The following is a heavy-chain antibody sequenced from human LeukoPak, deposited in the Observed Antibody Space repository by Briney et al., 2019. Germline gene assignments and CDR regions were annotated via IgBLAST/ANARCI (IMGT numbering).Heavy chain of an antibody. J-gene: IGHJ4*02. Sequence: RGESLKVSCQGSGYSFTSYWIGWVRQMPGKGLEWMGIIYPGDSDTRYSPSFQGQVTISADKSISTAYLQWSSLKASDTAMYYCASRTEMADFDYWGQGTLVTVSS. CDR3: ASRTEMADFDY. D-gene: IGHD5-24*01. CDR1: GYSFTSYW. CDR2: IYPGDSDT. V-gene: IGHV5-51*01.